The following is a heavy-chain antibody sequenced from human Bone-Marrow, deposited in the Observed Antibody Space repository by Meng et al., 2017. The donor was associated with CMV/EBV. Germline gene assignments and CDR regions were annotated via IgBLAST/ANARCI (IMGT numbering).Heavy chain of an antibody. J-gene: IGHJ4*02. D-gene: IGHD2-2*01. CDR1: GGSISSSSYY. V-gene: IGHV4-39*01. CDR3: AITPSIYCSSTSCPNLDY. Sequence: SETLSLTCTVSGGSISSSSYYWGWIRQPPGKGLEWIGSIYYSGSTYYNPSLKSRVTISVDTSKNQFSLKLSSVTAADTAVYYCAITPSIYCSSTSCPNLDYWGQGTLVTVSS. CDR2: IYYSGST.